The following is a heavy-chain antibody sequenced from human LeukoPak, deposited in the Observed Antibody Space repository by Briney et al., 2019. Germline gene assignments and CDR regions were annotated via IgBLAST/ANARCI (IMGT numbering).Heavy chain of an antibody. V-gene: IGHV5-51*01. D-gene: IGHD1-26*01. CDR1: EYSFTSYW. J-gene: IGHJ4*02. CDR2: IYPGDSDT. CDR3: ARHSEAGVGATLGVDY. Sequence: GESLKISCQGSEYSFTSYWIGWVRQMPGQGLEWMGIIYPGDSDTRYSPSFQGQVTISADKSISTAYLQWSSLKASDTAMYCCARHSEAGVGATLGVDYWGQGTLVTVSS.